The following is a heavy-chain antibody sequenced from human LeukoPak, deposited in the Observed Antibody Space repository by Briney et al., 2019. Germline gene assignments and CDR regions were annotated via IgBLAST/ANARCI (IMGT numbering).Heavy chain of an antibody. D-gene: IGHD3/OR15-3a*01. Sequence: SETLSLTCTVSGGSISSYYWSWIRKPPGKGREWIGYIYYSGSTNYNPSLKSRVTISVDTSKNQFSLKLSSVTAADTAVYYCAREFPPEFVGWTHDFDIWGQGTMVTVSS. CDR1: GGSISSYY. CDR3: AREFPPEFVGWTHDFDI. J-gene: IGHJ3*02. CDR2: IYYSGST. V-gene: IGHV4-59*01.